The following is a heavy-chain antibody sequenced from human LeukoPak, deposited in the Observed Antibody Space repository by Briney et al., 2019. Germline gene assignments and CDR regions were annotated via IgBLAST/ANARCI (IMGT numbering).Heavy chain of an antibody. CDR3: ARAADSGSTYYFGY. CDR1: GYTFTGYY. D-gene: IGHD3-22*01. CDR2: INPNSGGT. Sequence: ASVKVSCTASGYTFTGYYMHWVRQAPGQGLEWMGRINPNSGGTNYAQKFQGRVTMTRDTSISTAYMELSRLRSDDTAVYYCARAADSGSTYYFGYWGQGTLVTVSS. V-gene: IGHV1-2*06. J-gene: IGHJ4*02.